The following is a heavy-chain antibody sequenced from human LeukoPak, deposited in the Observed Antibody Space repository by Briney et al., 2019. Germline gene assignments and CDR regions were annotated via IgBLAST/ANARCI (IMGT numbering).Heavy chain of an antibody. J-gene: IGHJ4*02. V-gene: IGHV3-21*01. Sequence: GGSLRLSCAASGFTFSSYSMNWVRQAPGKGLEWVSSISSSSSYIYYADSVKGRFTISRDNAKNSLYLQMNSLRAEDTAVYYCARGRSSSWNDVDYWGLVTLVAVSS. CDR2: ISSSSSYI. CDR3: ARGRSSSWNDVDY. CDR1: GFTFSSYS. D-gene: IGHD6-13*01.